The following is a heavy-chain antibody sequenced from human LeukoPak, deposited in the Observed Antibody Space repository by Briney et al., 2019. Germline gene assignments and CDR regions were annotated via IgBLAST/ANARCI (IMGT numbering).Heavy chain of an antibody. CDR1: GFTFSNYA. J-gene: IGHJ4*02. Sequence: GGSLRLSCAASGFTFSNYAMAWVRQAPGKGLEWVSAISGSGGSTYYADSVKGRFTISRDNSKNTLYLQMNSLRAEDTAVYYCAKDLDDYGGNGRGYWGQGTLVTVSS. V-gene: IGHV3-23*01. CDR2: ISGSGGST. CDR3: AKDLDDYGGNGRGY. D-gene: IGHD4-23*01.